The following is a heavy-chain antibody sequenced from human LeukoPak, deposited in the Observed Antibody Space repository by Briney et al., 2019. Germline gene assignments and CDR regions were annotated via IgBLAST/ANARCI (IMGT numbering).Heavy chain of an antibody. J-gene: IGHJ4*02. V-gene: IGHV4-34*01. CDR3: ARENPRIRYYFDY. CDR1: GGSFSGYY. Sequence: PSETLSLTCAVYGGSFSGYYWSWIRQPPGKGLEWIGEINHSGSTNYNPSLKSRVTISVDTSKNQFSLKLSSVTAADTAVYYCARENPRIRYYFDYWGQGTLVTVSS. D-gene: IGHD2/OR15-2a*01. CDR2: INHSGST.